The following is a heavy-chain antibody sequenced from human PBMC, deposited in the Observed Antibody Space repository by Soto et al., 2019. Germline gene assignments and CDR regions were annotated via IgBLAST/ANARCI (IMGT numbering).Heavy chain of an antibody. CDR3: AKTKAVKYYYYGMDV. D-gene: IGHD3-16*02. CDR2: ISYDGSNK. V-gene: IGHV3-30*18. Sequence: QTGGSLRLSCAASGFTFSSYGMHWVRQAPGKGLEWVAVISYDGSNKYYADSVKGRFTISRDNSKNTLYLQMNSLRAEDTAVYYCAKTKAVKYYYYGMDVWGQGTTVTVSS. J-gene: IGHJ6*02. CDR1: GFTFSSYG.